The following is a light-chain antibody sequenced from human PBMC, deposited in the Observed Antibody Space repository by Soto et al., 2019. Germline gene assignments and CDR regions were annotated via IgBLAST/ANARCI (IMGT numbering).Light chain of an antibody. Sequence: QSVLTQPASVSGSAGQSITISCVGTRTDIGGYNFVSWFQQHPGKAPKLIIFEVTNRPSGVSNRFSGSKSGNTASLTISGLQPADEANYYCSSYTSTNPYVFGSGTKVTVL. CDR3: SSYTSTNPYV. V-gene: IGLV2-14*01. CDR2: EVT. CDR1: RTDIGGYNF. J-gene: IGLJ1*01.